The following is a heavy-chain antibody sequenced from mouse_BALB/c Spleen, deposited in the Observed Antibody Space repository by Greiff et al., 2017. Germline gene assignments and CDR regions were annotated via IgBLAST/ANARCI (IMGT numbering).Heavy chain of an antibody. Sequence: VQLKESGPGLVKPSQSLSLTCTVTGYSITSDYAWNWIRQFPGNKLEWMGYISYSGSTSYNPSLKSRISITRDTSKNQFFLQLNSVTTEDTATYDCARHDYDSAWFAYWGQGTLVTVSA. J-gene: IGHJ3*01. D-gene: IGHD2-4*01. CDR1: GYSITSDYA. CDR3: ARHDYDSAWFAY. V-gene: IGHV3-2*02. CDR2: ISYSGST.